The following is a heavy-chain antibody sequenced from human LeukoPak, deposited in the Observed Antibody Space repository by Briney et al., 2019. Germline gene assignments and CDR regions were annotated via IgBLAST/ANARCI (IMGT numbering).Heavy chain of an antibody. V-gene: IGHV3-30*02. CDR2: IRYDGSNK. D-gene: IGHD3-10*01. Sequence: GVSLRLSCAASGFTVRSYGMHWVRQARGKGLEWVAFIRYDGSNKYYADSVKGRFTISRDNSKNTLYLQMNSLRAEDTAVYYCARAVFGELDLLFDYWGQGTLVTVSS. J-gene: IGHJ4*02. CDR1: GFTVRSYG. CDR3: ARAVFGELDLLFDY.